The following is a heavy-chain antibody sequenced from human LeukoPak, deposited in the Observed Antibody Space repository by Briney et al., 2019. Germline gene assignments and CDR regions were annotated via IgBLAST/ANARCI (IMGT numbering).Heavy chain of an antibody. Sequence: LETLSLTCAVYGGSFSGYYWSWIRQPPGKGLEWIGEINHSGSTNYNPSLKSRVTISVDTSKNQFSLKLSSVTAADTAVYYCARVRRGYSYGYYYYYYYMDVWGKGTTVTVSS. J-gene: IGHJ6*03. CDR2: INHSGST. CDR1: GGSFSGYY. V-gene: IGHV4-34*01. D-gene: IGHD5-18*01. CDR3: ARVRRGYSYGYYYYYYYMDV.